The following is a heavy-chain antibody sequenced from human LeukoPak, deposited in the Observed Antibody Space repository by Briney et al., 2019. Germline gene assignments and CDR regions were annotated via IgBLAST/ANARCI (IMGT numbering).Heavy chain of an antibody. CDR2: ISYDGSNK. J-gene: IGHJ4*02. CDR3: AREPPPFHS. CDR1: GFTFSSYA. V-gene: IGHV3-30-3*01. Sequence: PGRSLRLSCAASGFTFSSYAMHWVRQAPGKGLEWVAVISYDGSNKYYADSVKGRFTISRDNSKNTLYLQMNSLRAEDTAVYYCAREPPPFHSWAQEPLVPVPS.